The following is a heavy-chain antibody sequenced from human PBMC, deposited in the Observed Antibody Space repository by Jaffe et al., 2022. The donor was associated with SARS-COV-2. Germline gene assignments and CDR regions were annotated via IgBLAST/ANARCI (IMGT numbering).Heavy chain of an antibody. CDR3: AKDRAGVSSGWYRVSFDY. V-gene: IGHV3-23*01. D-gene: IGHD6-19*01. CDR2: ISGSDGTT. J-gene: IGHJ4*02. CDR1: GFTFSSYA. Sequence: EVQLLESGGGLVQPGGSLRLSCAASGFTFSSYAMSWVRQAPGKGLQWVSAISGSDGTTYYADSVRGRFTISRHNSKNMLYLQMSTLTADDTAVYYCAKDRAGVSSGWYRVSFDYWGQGALVTVSS.